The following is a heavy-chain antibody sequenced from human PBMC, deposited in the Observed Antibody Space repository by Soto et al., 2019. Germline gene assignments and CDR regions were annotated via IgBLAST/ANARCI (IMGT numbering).Heavy chain of an antibody. D-gene: IGHD2-21*02. CDR1: GGTFSSYA. Sequence: RASVKVSCKASGGTFSSYAISWVRQAPGQGREWMGGITPIFGTANYAQKFQGRVTITADKSTSTAYMELSSLRSEDTDVYYCARGGLVVVTATGWWFDPWGQGTLVTVSS. J-gene: IGHJ5*02. CDR2: ITPIFGTA. V-gene: IGHV1-69*06. CDR3: ARGGLVVVTATGWWFDP.